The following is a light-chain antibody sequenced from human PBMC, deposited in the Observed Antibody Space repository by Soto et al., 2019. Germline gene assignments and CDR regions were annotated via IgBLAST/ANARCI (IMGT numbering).Light chain of an antibody. CDR3: QQYASSQVYT. J-gene: IGKJ2*01. CDR2: GAS. Sequence: EIVLTQSPGTLSLSPGERATLSCRASQSVSSSYLAWYQQKPGQAPRLLIYGASSRATGIPDRFSGSGSGTDFTLTISRLEPEDFAVYYCQQYASSQVYTFGQGTKLEIK. CDR1: QSVSSSY. V-gene: IGKV3-20*01.